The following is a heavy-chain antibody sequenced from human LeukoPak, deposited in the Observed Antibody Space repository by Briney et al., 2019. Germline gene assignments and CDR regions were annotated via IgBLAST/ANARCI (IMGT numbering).Heavy chain of an antibody. CDR1: GGSISSSSYY. CDR3: ARETSQKGAHYMDV. D-gene: IGHD3-16*01. J-gene: IGHJ6*03. V-gene: IGHV4-39*07. Sequence: SETLSLTCTVSGGSISSSSYYWGWIRQPPGKGLKWIGNIYYSGYTTYSPSLRSRVTISVDTSKNQFSLKLSSVTAADTAVYYCARETSQKGAHYMDVWGKGTTITISS. CDR2: IYYSGYT.